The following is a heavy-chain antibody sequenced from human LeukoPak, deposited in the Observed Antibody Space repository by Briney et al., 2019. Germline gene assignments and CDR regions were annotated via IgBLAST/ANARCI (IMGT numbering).Heavy chain of an antibody. CDR2: IYHSGST. Sequence: PSETLSLTCAVSGGSISSSNWWSWVRQPPGKGLEWIGEIYHSGSTNYNPSLKSRVTISVDKSKNQFSLKLSSVTAADTAVYYCARDLGRAYGDLGDYWGQGTLVTVSS. CDR1: GGSISSSNW. D-gene: IGHD4-17*01. V-gene: IGHV4-4*02. CDR3: ARDLGRAYGDLGDY. J-gene: IGHJ4*02.